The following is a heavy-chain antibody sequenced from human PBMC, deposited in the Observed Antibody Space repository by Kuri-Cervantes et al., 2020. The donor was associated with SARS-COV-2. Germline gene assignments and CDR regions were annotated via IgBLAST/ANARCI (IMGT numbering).Heavy chain of an antibody. CDR1: GGSFSAYY. J-gene: IGHJ5*01. CDR2: INHSGST. D-gene: IGHD3-16*01. CDR3: AGSPGGVFDC. V-gene: IGHV4-34*01. Sequence: SETLSLTCAVYGGSFSAYYWSWIRQPPGKGLEWIGEINHSGSTNYNPSLKSRVTMSADTSKHQLSLKLSSVTAADTAVYYCAGSPGGVFDCWGQGTLVTVSS.